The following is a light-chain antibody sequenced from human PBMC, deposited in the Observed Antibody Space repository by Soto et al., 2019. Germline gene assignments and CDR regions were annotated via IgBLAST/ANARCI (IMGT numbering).Light chain of an antibody. CDR1: QGISAW. CDR3: QQYGSYPRT. V-gene: IGKV1-5*01. J-gene: IGKJ1*01. CDR2: DAS. Sequence: DIPMTQSPSTLSASVGDRVSITCRASQGISAWLAWYQQKPGKATKLLIYDASILNGGVPSMFSGSGSVTDFTLIFSSLQPDDVSNEYFQQYGSYPRTLGQVTTVYIK.